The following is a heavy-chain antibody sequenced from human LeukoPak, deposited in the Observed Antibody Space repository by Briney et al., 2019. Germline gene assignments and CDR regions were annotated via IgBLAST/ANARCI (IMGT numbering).Heavy chain of an antibody. CDR1: GYTFTSNY. CDR3: ARSTDGYSGNYYSG. CDR2: IYPRDGST. Sequence: ASVKVSCKASGYTFTSNYIHWVRQAPGQGLEWMGMIYPRDGSTSYAQKFQGRVTVTRDTSTSTVHMELSGLRSEDTAVYYCARSTDGYSGNYYSGWGPGTTVIVSS. V-gene: IGHV1-46*01. D-gene: IGHD1-26*01. J-gene: IGHJ6*02.